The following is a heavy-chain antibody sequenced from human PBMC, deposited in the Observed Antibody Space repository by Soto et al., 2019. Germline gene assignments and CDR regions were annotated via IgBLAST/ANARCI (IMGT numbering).Heavy chain of an antibody. CDR3: ATMGTPVTGLYYFDY. Sequence: PSETLSLTCTVSGGFISSGNYYWSWIRHPPGKGLEWIGFISYSGTTHYSASLRSRVSISVDTSRNQFSLDLSSVTAADTAVYYCATMGTPVTGLYYFDYWGQGTLVTVSS. CDR1: GGFISSGNYY. V-gene: IGHV4-30-4*01. J-gene: IGHJ4*02. CDR2: ISYSGTT. D-gene: IGHD4-17*01.